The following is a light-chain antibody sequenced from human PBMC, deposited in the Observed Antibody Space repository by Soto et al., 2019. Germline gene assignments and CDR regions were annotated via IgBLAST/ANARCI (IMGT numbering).Light chain of an antibody. CDR2: GAS. J-gene: IGKJ1*01. CDR1: QSVSHNY. V-gene: IGKV3-20*01. Sequence: EIVLTQSPGTLSLYTGERATLSYGASQSVSHNYLAWYQQRPGQAPRLLIYGASSRATGIPDRFSGSGSGTDFTLTISRLEPEDFAVYYCQQYGSSPTFGQGTKVDIK. CDR3: QQYGSSPT.